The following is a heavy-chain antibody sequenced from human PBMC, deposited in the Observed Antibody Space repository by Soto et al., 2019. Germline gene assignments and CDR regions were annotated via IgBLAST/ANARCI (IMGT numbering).Heavy chain of an antibody. J-gene: IGHJ5*02. CDR1: GGSIRSYY. CDR3: ARHASGRGSAWKSFDP. CDR2: IHYIGST. V-gene: IGHV4-59*08. Sequence: SETLSLTCTVSGGSIRSYYWSWIRQPPGKGLEWIGYIHYIGSTTYSPSLKSRVTMSVDTSENQFSLKLASVTAADTAVYYCARHASGRGSAWKSFDPWGQGTLVTVSS. D-gene: IGHD6-19*01.